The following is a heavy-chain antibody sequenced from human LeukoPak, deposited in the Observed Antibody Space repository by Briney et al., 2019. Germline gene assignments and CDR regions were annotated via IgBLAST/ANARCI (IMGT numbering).Heavy chain of an antibody. J-gene: IGHJ4*02. CDR1: GYTFTSYV. Sequence: ASVKVSCKASGYTFTSYVMHWVRQAPGQRLEWMGWINPNSGGTNYAQKFQGRVTMTRDTSISTAYMELSRLRSDDTAVYYCARLRLVGATNYWGQGTLVTVSS. V-gene: IGHV1-2*02. CDR2: INPNSGGT. D-gene: IGHD1-26*01. CDR3: ARLRLVGATNY.